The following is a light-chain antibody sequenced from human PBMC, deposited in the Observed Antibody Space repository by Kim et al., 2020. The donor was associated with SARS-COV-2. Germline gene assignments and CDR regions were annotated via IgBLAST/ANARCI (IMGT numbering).Light chain of an antibody. J-gene: IGKJ4*01. CDR2: DVV. CDR1: QSVSNY. Sequence: SPGEGATRSCRASQSVSNYIAWYQQKPGQAPRLLIYDVVYRATGVPARFSGSGSGTDFTLTISSLEPEDFAVYYCQQRSNRLLTFGGGTKVDIK. CDR3: QQRSNRLLT. V-gene: IGKV3-11*01.